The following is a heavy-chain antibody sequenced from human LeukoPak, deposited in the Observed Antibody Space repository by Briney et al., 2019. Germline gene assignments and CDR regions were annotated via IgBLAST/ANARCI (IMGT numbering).Heavy chain of an antibody. J-gene: IGHJ4*02. Sequence: SETLSLTCAVYGGSFSGYYWSWIRQPPGKGLEWIGEINHSGSTNYNPSLKSRVTISVDTSKNQFSLKLSSVTAADTAVYYCARAKGIGLRGYSYGYYFDDWGQGTLVTVSS. D-gene: IGHD5-18*01. V-gene: IGHV4-34*01. CDR2: INHSGST. CDR1: GGSFSGYY. CDR3: ARAKGIGLRGYSYGYYFDD.